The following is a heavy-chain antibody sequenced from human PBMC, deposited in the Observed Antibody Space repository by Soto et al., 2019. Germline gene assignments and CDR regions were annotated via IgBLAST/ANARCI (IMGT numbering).Heavy chain of an antibody. CDR3: AKGAILRYVX. CDR2: VSCSGGTT. D-gene: IGHD3-9*01. CDR1: GFTFSNNA. J-gene: IGHJ4*02. V-gene: IGHV3-23*01. Sequence: GGSLRLSCAASGFTFSNNAMSWVRQAQGKGLEWVSSVSCSGGTTYFADSVKGRFTISRENSMNTLYLKMSSLRADETAVYYCAKGAILRYVXWGQGTLVTVSX.